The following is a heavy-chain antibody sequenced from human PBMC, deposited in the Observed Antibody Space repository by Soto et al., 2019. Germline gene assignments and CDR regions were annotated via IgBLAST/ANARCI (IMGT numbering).Heavy chain of an antibody. CDR1: GFTFSSYG. CDR2: IWYDGSNK. Sequence: QVQLVESGGGVVQPGRSLRLSCAASGFTFSSYGMHWVRQAPGKGLEWVAVIWYDGSNKYYADSVKGRFTISRDNSKNTLYLQMNSLRAEDTAVYYCARDAWLVRGGFDYWGRGTLVTVSS. CDR3: ARDAWLVRGGFDY. V-gene: IGHV3-33*01. D-gene: IGHD6-19*01. J-gene: IGHJ4*02.